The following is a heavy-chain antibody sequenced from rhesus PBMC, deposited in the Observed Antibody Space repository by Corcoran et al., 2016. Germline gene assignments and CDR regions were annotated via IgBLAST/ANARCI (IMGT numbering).Heavy chain of an antibody. CDR1: GGSISSGYYY. CDR2: ITYSGST. Sequence: QVQLQESGPGLVKPSETLSPTCAVSGGSISSGYYYWSWIRQPPGKGLEWIGYITYSGSTTYTPPLKRRVPQLVDPSKTPLSLKLSSVTTADTAVYYCAQSPTLYSNYVYFDYWGQGVLVTVSS. D-gene: IGHD4-23*01. V-gene: IGHV4-122*02. J-gene: IGHJ4*01. CDR3: AQSPTLYSNYVYFDY.